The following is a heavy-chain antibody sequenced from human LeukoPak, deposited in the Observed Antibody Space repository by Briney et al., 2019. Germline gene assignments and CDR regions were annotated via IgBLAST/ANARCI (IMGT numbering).Heavy chain of an antibody. Sequence: ASVKVSCKASGYTFTSYYMHWVRQAPGQGLEWMGIINPSGGSTSYAQKFQGRVTMTRDTSTSTVYMELSSLRSEDTAVYYCARPAYNCGGDCVFDYWGQGTLVTVSS. J-gene: IGHJ4*02. CDR1: GYTFTSYY. V-gene: IGHV1-46*01. D-gene: IGHD2-21*02. CDR3: ARPAYNCGGDCVFDY. CDR2: INPSGGST.